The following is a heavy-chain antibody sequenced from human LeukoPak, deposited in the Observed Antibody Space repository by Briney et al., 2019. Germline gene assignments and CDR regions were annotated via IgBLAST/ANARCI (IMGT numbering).Heavy chain of an antibody. D-gene: IGHD3-10*01. Sequence: ASVKVSCKASGGTFSNYAISWVRQAPGQGLEWMGGIIPIFGTANYARKFQGRVTITADESTSTAYMELSSLRSEDTAVYYCARASYANYYGSGSYYNQFLYYYMDVWGKGTTVIVSS. J-gene: IGHJ6*03. V-gene: IGHV1-69*01. CDR1: GGTFSNYA. CDR2: IIPIFGTA. CDR3: ARASYANYYGSGSYYNQFLYYYMDV.